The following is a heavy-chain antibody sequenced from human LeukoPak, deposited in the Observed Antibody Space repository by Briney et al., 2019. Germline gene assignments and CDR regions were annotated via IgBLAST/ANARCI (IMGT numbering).Heavy chain of an antibody. Sequence: GGSLRLSCAASGFIFSNSAMNWVRQAPGKGLEWVSSINNDGTYIYYAGSVKGRFTISRDNAKNSLYLQMNSLRAEDTAVYYCAREQQLVPLHYWGQGTPVTVSS. CDR3: AREQQLVPLHY. D-gene: IGHD6-13*01. V-gene: IGHV3-21*01. J-gene: IGHJ4*02. CDR2: INNDGTYI. CDR1: GFIFSNSA.